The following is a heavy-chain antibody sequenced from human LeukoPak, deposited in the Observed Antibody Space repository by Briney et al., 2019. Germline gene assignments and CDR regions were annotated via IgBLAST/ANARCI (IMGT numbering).Heavy chain of an antibody. CDR3: ASGGVSDIVVVPAAGNYFDY. J-gene: IGHJ4*02. Sequence: VASVKVSCKASGGTFSSYAISWVRQAPGQGLEWMGGIIPIFGTANYAQKFQDRVTITADKSTSTAYMELSSLRSEDTAVYYCASGGVSDIVVVPAAGNYFDYWGQGTLVTVSS. V-gene: IGHV1-69*06. CDR2: IIPIFGTA. D-gene: IGHD2-2*01. CDR1: GGTFSSYA.